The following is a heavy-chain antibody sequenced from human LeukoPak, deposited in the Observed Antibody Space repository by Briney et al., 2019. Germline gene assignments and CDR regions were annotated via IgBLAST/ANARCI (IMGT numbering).Heavy chain of an antibody. CDR1: GYTLTELS. CDR3: ARDPEYYYDSSGYFGYFDY. CDR2: LDPEDGET. D-gene: IGHD3-22*01. J-gene: IGHJ4*02. Sequence: ASVKVSCKVSGYTLTELSMHWVRQAPGKGLEWMGGLDPEDGETIYAQKFQGRVTMTEDTSTDTAYMELSSLRSEDTAVYYCARDPEYYYDSSGYFGYFDYWGQGTLVTVSS. V-gene: IGHV1-24*01.